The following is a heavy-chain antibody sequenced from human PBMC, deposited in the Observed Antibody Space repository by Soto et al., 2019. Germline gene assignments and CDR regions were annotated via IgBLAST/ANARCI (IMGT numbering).Heavy chain of an antibody. V-gene: IGHV4-34*01. CDR3: ARCNLRGVIAIHY. Sequence: QVQLQQWGAGLLKPSETLSLTCAVYGGSFSGYYWSWIRQPPGKGLEWIGEINHSGSTNYNPSLKRRVTISVDTSKNQFSRKLSSVTAADTAVYYCARCNLRGVIAIHYCGEGTLVTVSS. J-gene: IGHJ4*02. CDR2: INHSGST. D-gene: IGHD2-21*01. CDR1: GGSFSGYY.